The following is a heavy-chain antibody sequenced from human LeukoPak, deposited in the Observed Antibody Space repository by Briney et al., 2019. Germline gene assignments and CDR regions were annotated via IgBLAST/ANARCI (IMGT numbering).Heavy chain of an antibody. V-gene: IGHV1-46*01. D-gene: IGHD1-14*01. Sequence: APVKVSCKASGYTFTSYYMHWVRQAPGQGLEWMGIINPSGGSTSYAQKFQGRVTMTRDTSTSTVYMELSSLRSEDTAVYYCARDSGTDIFDYWGQGTLVTVSS. J-gene: IGHJ4*02. CDR2: INPSGGST. CDR3: ARDSGTDIFDY. CDR1: GYTFTSYY.